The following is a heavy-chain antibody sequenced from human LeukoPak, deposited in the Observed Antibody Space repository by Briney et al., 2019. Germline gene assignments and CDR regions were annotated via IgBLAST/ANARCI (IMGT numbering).Heavy chain of an antibody. J-gene: IGHJ6*03. CDR1: GFIFNSHS. CDR2: ISSTSSYI. CDR3: ARSSGWYHRGPDYYYYYMDV. Sequence: GGSLRLSCAASGFIFNSHSMNWVRQAPGKELEWVSSISSTSSYIYYADSVKSRFTISRDNAKNSLYLQMNSLRAEDTAVYYCARSSGWYHRGPDYYYYYMDVWGKGTTVTVS. D-gene: IGHD6-19*01. V-gene: IGHV3-21*01.